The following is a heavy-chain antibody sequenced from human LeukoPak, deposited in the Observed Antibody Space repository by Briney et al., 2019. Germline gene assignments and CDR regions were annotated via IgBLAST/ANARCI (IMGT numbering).Heavy chain of an antibody. J-gene: IGHJ4*02. CDR2: IRYHGSDK. D-gene: IGHD2-2*01. CDR3: ARSPTSWYFDY. V-gene: IGHV3-30*02. CDR1: GFTFSGSG. Sequence: GESLRLSCAASGFTFSGSGMHWVRQAPGKGLEWVAFIRYHGSDKYYADSVKGRFTISRDNSKNTLYLQMNSLRPEDTSVYYCARSPTSWYFDYWGQGTLVTVSS.